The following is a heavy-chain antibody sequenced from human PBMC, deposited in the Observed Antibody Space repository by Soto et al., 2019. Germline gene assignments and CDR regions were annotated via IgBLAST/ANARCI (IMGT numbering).Heavy chain of an antibody. CDR1: GGTFSSYA. Sequence: QVQLVQSGAEVKKPGSSVKVSCKASGGTFSSYAISWVRQAPGQGLEWMGSIIPIFGTANYAQKFQVRVMITADESTSTAYMELSSLISEDTAVYYCATFPRPDFWSGHSWFDPWGQGTLVIVSS. D-gene: IGHD3-3*01. J-gene: IGHJ5*02. CDR3: ATFPRPDFWSGHSWFDP. CDR2: IIPIFGTA. V-gene: IGHV1-69*15.